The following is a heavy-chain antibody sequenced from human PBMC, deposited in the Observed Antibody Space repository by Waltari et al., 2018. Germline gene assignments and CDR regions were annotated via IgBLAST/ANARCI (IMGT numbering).Heavy chain of an antibody. CDR1: GFSFRSYS. CDR3: ARDPGSGRYFDY. Sequence: EVQLVESGGGLVKPGGSLRLSCAASGFSFRSYSMGWVRQAPGKGLKWVSTISSTSSYIYDTDSLRGRFAISRDNARDSLYLQMNSLRAEDTAVYYCARDPGSGRYFDYWGQGTLVTVSS. D-gene: IGHD1-26*01. CDR2: ISSTSSYI. V-gene: IGHV3-21*02. J-gene: IGHJ4*02.